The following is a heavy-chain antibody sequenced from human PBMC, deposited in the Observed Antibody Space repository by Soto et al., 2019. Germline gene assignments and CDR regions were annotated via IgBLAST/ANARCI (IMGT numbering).Heavy chain of an antibody. CDR1: GFTFSSYV. CDR3: AKAVVVIYFDY. Sequence: EVQLLESGGGLVQPGGSLRLSCAASGFTFSSYVMSWVRQAPGKGLEWVSAISGSGGSTYDADSVKGRFTISRDNSKNPLYLQMNSLRAEDTAVYYCAKAVVVIYFDYWGQGTLVTVSS. V-gene: IGHV3-23*01. D-gene: IGHD3-22*01. J-gene: IGHJ4*02. CDR2: ISGSGGST.